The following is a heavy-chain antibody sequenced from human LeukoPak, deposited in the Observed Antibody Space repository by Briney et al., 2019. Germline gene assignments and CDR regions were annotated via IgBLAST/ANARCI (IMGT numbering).Heavy chain of an antibody. J-gene: IGHJ3*02. CDR3: ARDHRVVGVTGGAFDI. CDR2: ISSSSTI. CDR1: GFIFSNYN. V-gene: IGHV3-69-1*01. D-gene: IGHD1-26*01. Sequence: GGSLRLSCAVSGFIFSNYNMNWVRQAPGKGLEWVSYISSSSTIYYADSVKGRFTISRDNAKNSLYLQMNSLRDEDTAVYYCARDHRVVGVTGGAFDIWGQGTMVTVSS.